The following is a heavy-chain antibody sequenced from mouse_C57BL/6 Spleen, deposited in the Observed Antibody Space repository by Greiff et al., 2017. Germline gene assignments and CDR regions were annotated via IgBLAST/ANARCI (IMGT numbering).Heavy chain of an antibody. D-gene: IGHD1-1*01. CDR2: ISYDGSN. CDR3: ARAYYYGSSFWFAY. CDR1: GYSITSGYY. J-gene: IGHJ3*01. V-gene: IGHV3-6*01. Sequence: DVQLQESGPGLVKPSQSLSLTCSVTGYSITSGYYWNWIRQFPGNKLEWMGYISYDGSNNYNPSLKNRISITRDTSKNQFFLKLNSVTTEDTATYYCARAYYYGSSFWFAYWGQGTLVTVSA.